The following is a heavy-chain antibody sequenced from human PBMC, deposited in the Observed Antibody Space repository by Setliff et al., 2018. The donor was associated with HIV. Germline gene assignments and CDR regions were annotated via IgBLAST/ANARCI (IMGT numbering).Heavy chain of an antibody. D-gene: IGHD3-16*01. CDR3: ARGGAVSADFDS. J-gene: IGHJ4*02. V-gene: IGHV4-31*02. Sequence: SETLSLTCTVSGGSISSYDYYGNWIRQPPGKGLEWIGYITYNGSSYYNPSLKSRVTISIDTSKNQFSLRLNSVTAADTAVYFCARGGAVSADFDSWGQGTLVTVSS. CDR2: ITYNGSS. CDR1: GGSISSYDYY.